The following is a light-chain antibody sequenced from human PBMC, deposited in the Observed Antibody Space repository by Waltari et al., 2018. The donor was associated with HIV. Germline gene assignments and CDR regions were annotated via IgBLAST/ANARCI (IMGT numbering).Light chain of an antibody. J-gene: IGKJ2*01. V-gene: IGKV3-20*01. CDR1: QSVSSNY. CDR2: GAS. CDR3: QQYGSSPPYT. Sequence: EIVLTQSPGTLSLSPGERATLSCRASQSVSSNYLAWYQQKPGQAPRLLIYGASNSATGIPDRFSGSGYGTDFTLTISRLEPEDFAVYYCQQYGSSPPYTFGQGTKLEIK.